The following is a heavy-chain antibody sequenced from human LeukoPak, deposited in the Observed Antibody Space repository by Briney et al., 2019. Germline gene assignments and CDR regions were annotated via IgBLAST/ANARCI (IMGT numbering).Heavy chain of an antibody. Sequence: PSETLSLTCAVYGGSFSGYYWSWIRQPPGKGLEWIGEINHSGSTNYNPSLKSRVTISVDTSKNQFSLKLSSVTAADTAVYYCARSEDIDGNWFDPWGQGTLVTVSS. J-gene: IGHJ5*02. V-gene: IGHV4-34*01. CDR1: GGSFSGYY. CDR2: INHSGST. D-gene: IGHD2-15*01. CDR3: ARSEDIDGNWFDP.